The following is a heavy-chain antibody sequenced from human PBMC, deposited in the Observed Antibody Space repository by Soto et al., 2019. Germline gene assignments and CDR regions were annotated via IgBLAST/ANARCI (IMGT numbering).Heavy chain of an antibody. CDR2: KYYRSRCNN. CDR1: GDSVSNIDSV. CDR3: ERLGGNSWLDH. J-gene: IGHJ5*02. V-gene: IGHV6-1*01. Sequence: SQTLSLTCAISGDSVSNIDSVWNCIRQYQSRGIEWMGRKYYRSRCNNAYAIYVKSRMPINQDTSRNQLSMQLSSVTTEETAVYYCERLGGNSWLDHWGQGTLVTVSS.